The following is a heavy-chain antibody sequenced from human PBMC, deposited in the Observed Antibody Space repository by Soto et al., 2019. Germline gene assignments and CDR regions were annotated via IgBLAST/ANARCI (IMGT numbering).Heavy chain of an antibody. Sequence: HITLNESGPTVARPTEPLTLTCRFSGFSLTTSGVSLGWILLSPGQAPEWRPHIYWDDDKRYSPSKKIRLTITEDTSKDQLFLTVSDSDQMDNATYYFSHRVLHTVFELDSTTAIIFDFWGQSTPVALSS. V-gene: IGHV2-5*02. J-gene: IGHJ4*02. D-gene: IGHD3-3*01. CDR2: IYWDDDK. CDR1: GFSLTTSGVS. CDR3: SHRVLHTVFELDSTTAIIFDF.